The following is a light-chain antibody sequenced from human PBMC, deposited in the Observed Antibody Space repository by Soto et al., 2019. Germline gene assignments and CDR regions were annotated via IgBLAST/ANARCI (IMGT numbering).Light chain of an antibody. CDR1: QSVSSRY. V-gene: IGKV3-20*01. CDR2: GGS. J-gene: IGKJ2*01. CDR3: QQYGSSLPYT. Sequence: EIVLTQSPGTLSLSPGERATLSCRASQSVSSRYLAWYQQKPGQAPRLLIYGGSSRATAIPDRFSGRGSGTDFTLTISRLEPEDFAVYYCQQYGSSLPYTFGQGTKLEIK.